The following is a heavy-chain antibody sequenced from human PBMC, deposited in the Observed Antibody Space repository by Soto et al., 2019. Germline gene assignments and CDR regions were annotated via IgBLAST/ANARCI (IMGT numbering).Heavy chain of an antibody. D-gene: IGHD3-10*01. Sequence: EVQLLESGGGLVQPGGSLRLSCAASGFTFSSYAMSWVRQAPGKGLEWVSAISGSGGSTYYADSVKGRFTISRDNSKNTPYLQMNSLRAEDTAVYYCAKVDEDGSGSYYHYYYYYYMDVWGKGTTVTVSS. CDR3: AKVDEDGSGSYYHYYYYYYMDV. V-gene: IGHV3-23*01. CDR1: GFTFSSYA. CDR2: ISGSGGST. J-gene: IGHJ6*03.